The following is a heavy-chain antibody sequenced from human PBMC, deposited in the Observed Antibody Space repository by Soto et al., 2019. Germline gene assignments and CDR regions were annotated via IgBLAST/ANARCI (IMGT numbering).Heavy chain of an antibody. J-gene: IGHJ6*02. CDR1: SCSISSYY. CDR3: ARAGSSYLRYGMDV. CDR2: IYYSGST. V-gene: IGHV4-59*01. D-gene: IGHD2-15*01. Sequence: SETLSLTCTVSSCSISSYYWSWIRQPPGKGLEWIGYIYYSGSTNYNPSLKSRVTISVDTSKNQFSLKLSSVTAADTAVYYCARAGSSYLRYGMDVWGQGTTVTVSS.